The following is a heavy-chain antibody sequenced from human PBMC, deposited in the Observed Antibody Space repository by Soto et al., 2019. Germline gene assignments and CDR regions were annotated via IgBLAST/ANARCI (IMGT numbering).Heavy chain of an antibody. CDR1: GGSMSCYY. V-gene: IGHV4-59*01. J-gene: IGHJ3*02. D-gene: IGHD3-10*01. Sequence: VPLRVSAPGRVDSSEPLSLLCTVSGGSMSCYYWSWLRQPRGKGLEWIGYIYYSGSTNYNPSLKSRVTISVDTSKNQFSLKLSSVTAADTAVYYCARVWGGAFDIWGQGTMVTVSS. CDR3: ARVWGGAFDI. CDR2: IYYSGST.